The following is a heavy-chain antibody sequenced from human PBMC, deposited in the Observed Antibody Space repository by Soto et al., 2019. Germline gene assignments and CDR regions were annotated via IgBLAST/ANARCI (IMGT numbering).Heavy chain of an antibody. CDR3: ARGEGGYNDDY. V-gene: IGHV3-74*01. D-gene: IGHD5-12*01. CDR1: GFTFSSYW. Sequence: EVQLVESGGGLVQPGGSLRLSCAASGFTFSSYWMHWFRQAPGKGLVWVSRINSDGSSTSYADSVKGRFTISRDNAKKTLYLQRNSLRAEDTAVYYCARGEGGYNDDYWGQGTLVTGSS. CDR2: INSDGSST. J-gene: IGHJ4*02.